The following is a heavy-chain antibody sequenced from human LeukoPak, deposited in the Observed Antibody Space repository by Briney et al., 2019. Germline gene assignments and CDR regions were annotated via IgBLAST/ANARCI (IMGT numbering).Heavy chain of an antibody. Sequence: QPGGSLRLSCAASGFTFNTYALHWVRQAPGKGLEWVAVVSYDGGAKYYADSVKGRFTISRDNSKNTVDLQMYSLRAEDSAVYYCAKGSSSVIYYYMDVWGKGTTVTVSS. CDR1: GFTFNTYA. J-gene: IGHJ6*03. CDR2: VSYDGGAK. V-gene: IGHV3-30*18. CDR3: AKGSSSVIYYYMDV. D-gene: IGHD6-6*01.